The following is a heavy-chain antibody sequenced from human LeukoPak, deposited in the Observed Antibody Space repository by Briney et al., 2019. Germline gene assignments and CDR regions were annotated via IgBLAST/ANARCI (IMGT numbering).Heavy chain of an antibody. CDR3: ARDTKRSRARWENLGIDP. V-gene: IGHV1-18*01. J-gene: IGHJ5*02. D-gene: IGHD3-16*01. Sequence: GASVTVSCKASGYTFTTYGISWVRQAPGQGLEWMGYIITYNGNTNYAQKLQGRVTMTTDTSTSTAYMELRSLRSDDTAVYYCARDTKRSRARWENLGIDPWGQGTLVTVSS. CDR2: IITYNGNT. CDR1: GYTFTTYG.